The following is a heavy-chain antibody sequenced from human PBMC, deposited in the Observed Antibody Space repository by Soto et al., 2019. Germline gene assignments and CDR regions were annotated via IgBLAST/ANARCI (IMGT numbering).Heavy chain of an antibody. Sequence: SLRLSCTASGFTFGDYAMSLFRQAPGKGLEWVGFIRSKAYGGTTEYAASVKGRFTISRDDSKSIAYLQMNSLKTEDTAVYYCTRDTAMVDYWGQGTLVTVSS. V-gene: IGHV3-49*03. J-gene: IGHJ4*02. CDR3: TRDTAMVDY. D-gene: IGHD5-18*01. CDR2: IRSKAYGGTT. CDR1: GFTFGDYA.